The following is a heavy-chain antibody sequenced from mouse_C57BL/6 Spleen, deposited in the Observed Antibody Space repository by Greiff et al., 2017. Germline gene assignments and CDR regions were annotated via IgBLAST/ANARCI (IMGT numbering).Heavy chain of an antibody. Sequence: VQLKESGPGLVKPSQSLSLTCSVTGYSITSGYYWNWIRQFPGNKLEWMGYISYDGSNNYNPSLKNRISITRDTSKNQFFLKLNSVTTEDTATYYCASYYYGSSYVYYYAMDYWGQGTSVTVSS. CDR2: ISYDGSN. CDR1: GYSITSGYY. D-gene: IGHD1-1*01. J-gene: IGHJ4*01. V-gene: IGHV3-6*01. CDR3: ASYYYGSSYVYYYAMDY.